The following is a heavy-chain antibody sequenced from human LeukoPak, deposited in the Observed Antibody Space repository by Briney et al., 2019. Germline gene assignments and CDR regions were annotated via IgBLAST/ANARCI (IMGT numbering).Heavy chain of an antibody. D-gene: IGHD2-21*02. J-gene: IGHJ4*02. Sequence: GGSLRLSCTASGFTFSRFWMHWVRQAPGKGLEWVSRINDDGRSTSYADSVKGRFTISRDNAKNTLYLQMNSLRAEDTAVYFCARAYCGGDSYSRAMDYWGQGTLVTVSS. CDR2: INDDGRST. V-gene: IGHV3-74*01. CDR3: ARAYCGGDSYSRAMDY. CDR1: GFTFSRFW.